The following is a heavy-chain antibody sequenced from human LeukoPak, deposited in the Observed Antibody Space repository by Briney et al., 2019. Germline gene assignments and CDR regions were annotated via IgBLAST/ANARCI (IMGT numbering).Heavy chain of an antibody. CDR2: ISCSGSNI. Sequence: GGSLRLSCAASGFTFSDYYMSWVRQAPGKGLEWVSYISCSGSNIYYADSVKGRFTISRDNAKNSLYLQMNSLRAEDTAVYYCARDYYGSSGYYYFDYWGQGTLVTVSS. CDR1: GFTFSDYY. D-gene: IGHD3-22*01. CDR3: ARDYYGSSGYYYFDY. V-gene: IGHV3-11*01. J-gene: IGHJ4*02.